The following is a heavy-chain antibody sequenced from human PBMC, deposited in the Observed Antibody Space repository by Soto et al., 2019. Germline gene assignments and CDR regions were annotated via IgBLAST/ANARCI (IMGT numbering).Heavy chain of an antibody. Sequence: EVQRVESGGGLVQPGGSLRLSCAASGFTFSSYWMSRVRQAPGKGWEGGANIKQDGSEKYYGDSVKGRFTISRDNAKNSLYLQMNSLRAEDTAVYYCARDRCTSCYPKKPNWFDPWGQGTLVTVSS. CDR3: ARDRCTSCYPKKPNWFDP. CDR1: GFTFSSYW. CDR2: IKQDGSEK. V-gene: IGHV3-7*05. J-gene: IGHJ5*02. D-gene: IGHD2-2*01.